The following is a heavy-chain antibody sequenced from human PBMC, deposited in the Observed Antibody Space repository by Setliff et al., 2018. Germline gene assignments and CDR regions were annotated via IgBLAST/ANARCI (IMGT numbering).Heavy chain of an antibody. D-gene: IGHD7-27*01. V-gene: IGHV3-7*01. J-gene: IGHJ4*02. CDR1: GFTFSDYW. CDR3: ARGYTGDFH. Sequence: LSLTCAASGFTFSDYWMTWVRLAPGKGLEWVANIKPDGNEKNYVDSVKGRFTISRDNGENSLSLQMNSLRVEDTAVYYCARGYTGDFHWGQGTLVTVSS. CDR2: IKPDGNEK.